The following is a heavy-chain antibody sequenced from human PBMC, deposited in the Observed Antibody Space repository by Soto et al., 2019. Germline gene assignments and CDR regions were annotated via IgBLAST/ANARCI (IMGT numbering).Heavy chain of an antibody. CDR1: GYTFTSYD. J-gene: IGHJ6*02. Sequence: ASVKVSCKASGYTFTSYDINWVRQASGQGLEWMGWMNPNSGNTGYAQKFQGRVTMTRNTSISTAYMELSSLRSEDTAVYYCARSIASCSSNSCYTPSWRYGMDLWGQGTTVTVSS. V-gene: IGHV1-8*01. CDR3: ARSIASCSSNSCYTPSWRYGMDL. CDR2: MNPNSGNT. D-gene: IGHD2-2*02.